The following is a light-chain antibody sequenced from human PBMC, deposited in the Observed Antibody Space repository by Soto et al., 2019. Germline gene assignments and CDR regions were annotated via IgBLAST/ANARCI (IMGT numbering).Light chain of an antibody. J-gene: IGKJ1*01. V-gene: IGKV3-11*01. CDR1: QSLSTS. CDR2: DAS. CDR3: QVRDVWPS. Sequence: IVLTQSPVTLAVSPGESAVLSCRVSQSLSTSLAWYQHKPGQAPRLFIYDASKRAPGIPARFTGSGSGTDFTLTISSLEPEDIAIYYCQVRDVWPSFGQGTKV.